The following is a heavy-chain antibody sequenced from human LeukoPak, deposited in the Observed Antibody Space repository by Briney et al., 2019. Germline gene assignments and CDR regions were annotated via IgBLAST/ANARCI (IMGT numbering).Heavy chain of an antibody. CDR2: INHSGST. Sequence: SETLSLTCAVYGGSFSGYYWSWIRQPPGKGLEWIGEINHSGSTNYNPSLKSGVTISVDTSKNQFSLKLSSVTAADTAAYYCARAEYYYGNEENVHFDYWGQGTLVTVSS. V-gene: IGHV4-34*01. J-gene: IGHJ4*02. CDR3: ARAEYYYGNEENVHFDY. D-gene: IGHD3-10*01. CDR1: GGSFSGYY.